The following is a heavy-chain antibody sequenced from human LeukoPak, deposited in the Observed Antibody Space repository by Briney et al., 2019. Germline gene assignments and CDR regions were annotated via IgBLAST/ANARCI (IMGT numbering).Heavy chain of an antibody. J-gene: IGHJ4*02. CDR1: GGSFSGYY. CDR3: ARGILSGYYFDS. CDR2: IHYSGSA. D-gene: IGHD2-15*01. V-gene: IGHV4-34*01. Sequence: SETLSLTCAVYGGSFSGYYWSWIRQSPGKGLEWIAEIHYSGSASYNPSLKSRVTISGDPSKNQVSLRMTSVTAADTAEYYCARGILSGYYFDSWGQGSLVTVSS.